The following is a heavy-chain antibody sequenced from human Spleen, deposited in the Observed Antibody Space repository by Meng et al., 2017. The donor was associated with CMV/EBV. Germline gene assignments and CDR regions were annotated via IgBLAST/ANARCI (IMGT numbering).Heavy chain of an antibody. Sequence: GGSLRLSCKASGYSFTSYWIGWVRQMPGKGLEWMGIIYPGASDTRYSPSFQGQVTISADKSISTAYLQWSSLKASDTAMYYCARDGGGTTGTTYYYYCMDVWGQGTTVTVSS. CDR3: ARDGGGTTGTTYYYYCMDV. CDR2: IYPGASDT. CDR1: GYSFTSYW. D-gene: IGHD1-1*01. J-gene: IGHJ6*02. V-gene: IGHV5-51*01.